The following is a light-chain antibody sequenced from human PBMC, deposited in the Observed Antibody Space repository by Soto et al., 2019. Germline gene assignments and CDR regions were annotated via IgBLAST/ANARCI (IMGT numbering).Light chain of an antibody. CDR2: DKA. J-gene: IGKJ5*01. V-gene: IGKV3-15*01. CDR1: QSVNHN. Sequence: TLTEYPGPSDSHSYRASQSVNHNLAWYQQKPGQAHRLLIFDKASRAPGVPARFSGSGSSADFSLPINSLQPEDVFAYYCHQYRNWPPSTFGQGTRLEIK. CDR3: HQYRNWPPST.